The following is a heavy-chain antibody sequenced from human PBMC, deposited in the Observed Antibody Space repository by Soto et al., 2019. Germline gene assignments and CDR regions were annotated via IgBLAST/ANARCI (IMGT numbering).Heavy chain of an antibody. J-gene: IGHJ1*01. CDR2: ILFTGTT. V-gene: IGHV4-61*01. Sequence: SQTLSPPCTLSGGSVSSGRYYWSRIRQTPGKGLQWIANILFTGTTNYIPSRQIRVTLSRERAKNQCSLNANSITAPYTATYFCGSSVTMVRGVRLGQHWGQGTLVTVSS. CDR1: GGSVSSGRYY. D-gene: IGHD3-10*01. CDR3: GSSVTMVRGVRLGQH.